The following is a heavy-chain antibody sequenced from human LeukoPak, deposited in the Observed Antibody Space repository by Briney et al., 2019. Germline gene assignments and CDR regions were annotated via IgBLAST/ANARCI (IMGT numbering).Heavy chain of an antibody. CDR2: ISYDGSNK. V-gene: IGHV3-30-3*01. CDR1: GFTFSSYA. D-gene: IGHD6-19*01. CDR3: ARDETQALVAGDDY. Sequence: PGGSLRLSCAASGFTFSSYAMHWVRQAPGKGLEWVAVISYDGSNKYYADPVKGRFTISRDNSKNTLYLQMNSLRAEDTAVYYCARDETQALVAGDDYWGQGTLVTVSS. J-gene: IGHJ4*02.